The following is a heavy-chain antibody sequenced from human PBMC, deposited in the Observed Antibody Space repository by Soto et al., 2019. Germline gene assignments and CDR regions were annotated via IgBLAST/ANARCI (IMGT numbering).Heavy chain of an antibody. Sequence: GGSLRLSCAASGFPLRIFPMHWVRQAPGKGLEWVVVLSSDGSDTNYADSVKGRFTVSRDNSKNTLYLQMNSLRIEDTAVYYCAREDSTRTDDNYYYYGMDVWGQGTTVTVSS. CDR2: LSSDGSDT. V-gene: IGHV3-30-3*01. J-gene: IGHJ6*02. CDR3: AREDSTRTDDNYYYYGMDV. CDR1: GFPLRIFP. D-gene: IGHD2-2*01.